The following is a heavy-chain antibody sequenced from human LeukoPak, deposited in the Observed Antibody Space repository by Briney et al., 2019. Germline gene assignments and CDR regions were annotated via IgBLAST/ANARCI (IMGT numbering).Heavy chain of an antibody. Sequence: ASVKVSCKASGYTFTGYYMHWVRQAPGQGLEWMGWINPNSGGTNYAQKFQGRVTMTRNTSISTAYMELSSLRSEDTAVYYCARGNYYGSGRRLDVWGKGTTVTISS. CDR1: GYTFTGYY. CDR2: INPNSGGT. V-gene: IGHV1-2*02. J-gene: IGHJ6*04. D-gene: IGHD3-10*01. CDR3: ARGNYYGSGRRLDV.